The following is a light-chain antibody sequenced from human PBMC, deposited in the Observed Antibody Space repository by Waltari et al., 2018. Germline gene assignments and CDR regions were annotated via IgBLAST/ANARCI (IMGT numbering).Light chain of an antibody. CDR3: QMYVRLPVT. CDR1: ESVSKY. V-gene: IGKV3-20*01. J-gene: IGKJ1*01. Sequence: EIVLTQSPGPLSLSPGERATLSCRASESVSKYLAWYQQRPGQAPRLRIYAASNRATGIPDRFSGSGSGTDFSLTISRLEPEDFAVYYCQMYVRLPVTFGQGTKVEIK. CDR2: AAS.